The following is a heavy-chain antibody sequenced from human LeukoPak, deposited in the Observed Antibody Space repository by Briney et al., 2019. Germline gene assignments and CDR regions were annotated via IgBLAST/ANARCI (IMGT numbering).Heavy chain of an antibody. V-gene: IGHV4-34*01. CDR3: ARRDYGSGSYYMASTYYFDY. D-gene: IGHD3-10*01. CDR2: INHSGST. CDR1: GGSFSGYY. Sequence: SETLSLTCAVYGGSFSGYYWSWIRQPPGKGLEWIGEINHSGSTNYNPSLKSRVTISVDTSKNQFSLKLSSVTAADTAVYYCARRDYGSGSYYMASTYYFDYWGQGTLVTVSS. J-gene: IGHJ4*02.